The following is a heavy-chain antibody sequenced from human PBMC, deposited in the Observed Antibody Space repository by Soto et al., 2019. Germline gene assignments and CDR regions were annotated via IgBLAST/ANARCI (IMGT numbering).Heavy chain of an antibody. Sequence: GGSLRLSCAASGFTFSSYAMHWVRQAPGKGLEWVSGISWNSGSIGYADSVKGRFTISRDNAKNSLYLQMNSLRAEDTALYYCAKDRGGAGHDAFDIWGQGTMVTVS. CDR2: ISWNSGSI. V-gene: IGHV3-9*01. CDR1: GFTFSSYA. J-gene: IGHJ3*02. D-gene: IGHD3-10*01. CDR3: AKDRGGAGHDAFDI.